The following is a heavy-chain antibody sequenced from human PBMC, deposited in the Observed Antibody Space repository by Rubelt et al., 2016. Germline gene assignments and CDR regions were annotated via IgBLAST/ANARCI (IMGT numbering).Heavy chain of an antibody. J-gene: IGHJ2*01. Sequence: QVQLQESGPGLVKPSETLSLTCTVSGGSISGYYWSWIRQPPGKGLEWIGYIYYSGSTKYNPSLKSRVTISVDASNNQCSRKGTVGTAADTAVYFCARRSSTGYQNWNVELWGRGTLVTVSS. D-gene: IGHD3-9*01. CDR3: ARRSSTGYQNWNVEL. CDR2: IYYSGST. V-gene: IGHV4-59*01. CDR1: GGSISGYY.